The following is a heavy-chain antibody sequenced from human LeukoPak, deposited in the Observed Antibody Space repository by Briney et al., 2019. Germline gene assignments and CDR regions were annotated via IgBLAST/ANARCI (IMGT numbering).Heavy chain of an antibody. J-gene: IGHJ4*02. CDR1: GFTFSSYE. D-gene: IGHD3-16*02. CDR2: ISSSGSTI. Sequence: GGSLRLSCAASGFTFSSYEMNWVRQAPGKGLEWVSYISSSGSTIYYADSVKGRFTISRDNAKNSLYLQMNSLRAEDTAVYYCARDPGPYYDYVWGSYRSYYFDYWGQGTLVTVSS. V-gene: IGHV3-48*03. CDR3: ARDPGPYYDYVWGSYRSYYFDY.